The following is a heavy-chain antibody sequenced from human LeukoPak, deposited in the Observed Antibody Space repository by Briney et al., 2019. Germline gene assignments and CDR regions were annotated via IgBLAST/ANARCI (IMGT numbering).Heavy chain of an antibody. V-gene: IGHV3-30*18. CDR1: GFTFSSYG. CDR3: AKDVDYGGNSGLGMDV. J-gene: IGHJ6*02. Sequence: RPGGSQRLSCAASGFTFSSYGMHWVRQAPGEGLEWVAVISYDGSNKYYADSVKGRFTISRDNSKNTLYLQMNSLRAEDTAVYYCAKDVDYGGNSGLGMDVWGQGTTVTVSS. CDR2: ISYDGSNK. D-gene: IGHD4-23*01.